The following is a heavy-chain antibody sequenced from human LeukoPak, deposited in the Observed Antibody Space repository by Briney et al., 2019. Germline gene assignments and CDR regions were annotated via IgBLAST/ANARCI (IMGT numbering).Heavy chain of an antibody. J-gene: IGHJ4*02. CDR1: GGSFSGYY. CDR3: AGIYGSGSSSGDY. V-gene: IGHV4-34*01. CDR2: INHSGST. D-gene: IGHD3-10*01. Sequence: SETLSLTCAVYGGSFSGYYWSWIRQPPGKGLEWIGEINHSGSTNYNPSLESRVTISVDTSKNQFSLKLSSVAAADTAVYYCAGIYGSGSSSGDYWGQGTLVTVSS.